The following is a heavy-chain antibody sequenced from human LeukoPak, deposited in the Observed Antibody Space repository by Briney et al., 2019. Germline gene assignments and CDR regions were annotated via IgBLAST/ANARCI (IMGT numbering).Heavy chain of an antibody. CDR2: IRYDGSNK. CDR1: GFNFSNYG. D-gene: IGHD2-8*01. Sequence: PGGSLRLPFAASGFNFSNYGMHWVRQAPGKGLEWVAFIRYDGSNKYYADSVKGRFTISRDNSKNTLYLQMNSLRAEDTAVYYCATEYCTNGVCRRYYFDYWGQGNLVTVSS. J-gene: IGHJ4*02. V-gene: IGHV3-30*02. CDR3: ATEYCTNGVCRRYYFDY.